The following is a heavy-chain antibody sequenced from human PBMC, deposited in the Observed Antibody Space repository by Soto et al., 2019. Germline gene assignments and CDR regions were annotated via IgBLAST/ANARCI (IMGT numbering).Heavy chain of an antibody. Sequence: EVQLVESGGGLVQPGGSLRLSCAASGFTLSDYWMHWVRQVPGKGLLWVSRISVDGGSTTYADSVKGRFTISRDNARNTFYLQMDTLRAEDTAVYYCARAPDQRPIDYWCQGSLVTVSS. CDR3: ARAPDQRPIDY. CDR2: ISVDGGST. CDR1: GFTLSDYW. V-gene: IGHV3-74*03. J-gene: IGHJ4*02.